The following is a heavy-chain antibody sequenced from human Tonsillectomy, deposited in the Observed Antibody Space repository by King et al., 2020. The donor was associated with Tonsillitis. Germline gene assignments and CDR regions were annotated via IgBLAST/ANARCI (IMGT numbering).Heavy chain of an antibody. CDR2: ISAYNGNT. CDR1: GYTFTSYG. D-gene: IGHD2-15*01. V-gene: IGHV1-18*01. Sequence: QLVQSGAEVKKPGASVKVSCKASGYTFTSYGISWVRQAPGQGLEWMGWISAYNGNTNYAQKLQGRVTMTTDTSTSTAYMELRSLRFDDTAVYYCARVDIVVVKQDYYDGMDVGGQGTTLTLPS. CDR3: ARVDIVVVKQDYYDGMDV. J-gene: IGHJ6*02.